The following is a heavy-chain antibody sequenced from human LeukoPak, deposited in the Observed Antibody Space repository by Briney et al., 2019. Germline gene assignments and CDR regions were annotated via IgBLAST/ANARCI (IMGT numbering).Heavy chain of an antibody. CDR2: ISAYNGNT. Sequence: ASVKVSCKASGYIFSSYGISWVRQAPAQGLDGMGLISAYNGNTNYAQKLQGRVTMTIDTSTSTAYMELRSLRYDDTAVYYCARALSDDFWSAYQDYWGQGTLVTVSS. J-gene: IGHJ4*02. V-gene: IGHV1-18*01. CDR1: GYIFSSYG. D-gene: IGHD3-3*01. CDR3: ARALSDDFWSAYQDY.